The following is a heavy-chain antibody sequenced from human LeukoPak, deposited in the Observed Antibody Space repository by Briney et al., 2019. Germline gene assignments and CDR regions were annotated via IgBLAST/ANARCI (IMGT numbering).Heavy chain of an antibody. Sequence: ASVKVSCKASGYTFTSYYMNWVRQAPGQGLEWMGIINPSGGSTSYAQKFQGRVTMTTDTSTSTVYMELSSLRSEDTAVYYCERDERFQFDSWGQGTLVTVSS. J-gene: IGHJ4*02. V-gene: IGHV1-46*01. CDR2: INPSGGST. D-gene: IGHD5-24*01. CDR1: GYTFTSYY. CDR3: ERDERFQFDS.